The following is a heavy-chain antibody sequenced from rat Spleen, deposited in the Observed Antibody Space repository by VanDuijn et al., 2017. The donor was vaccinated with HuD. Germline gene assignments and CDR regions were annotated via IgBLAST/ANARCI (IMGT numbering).Heavy chain of an antibody. V-gene: IGHV1-60*01. CDR2: INPGSGGT. D-gene: IGHD1-9*01. Sequence: QVQLQQSGAELTKPGSSVKISCKASGYTFTSHEISWIKQRPGQALEWIGAINPGSGGTGYIEKFKGKATLTVDKSSSTAFMQLSSLTREDTAVYYCARGGYYGFNPFDYWGQGVMVTVSS. CDR3: ARGGYYGFNPFDY. J-gene: IGHJ2*01. CDR1: GYTFTSHE.